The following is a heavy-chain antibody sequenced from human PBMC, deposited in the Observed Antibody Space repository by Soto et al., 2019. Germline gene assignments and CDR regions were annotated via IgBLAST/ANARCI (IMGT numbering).Heavy chain of an antibody. D-gene: IGHD5-12*01. CDR1: GFSLSTSGVG. CDR3: AHLLRAGYPYWYFDL. V-gene: IGHV2-5*02. Sequence: QITLKESGPTLVKPTQTLTLTCTFSGFSLSTSGVGVGWIRQPPGKALEWLAFLYWDDDKRYTPSLKSSLTSTKDNSKNQVVLTLTNMDPVDTAADYCAHLLRAGYPYWYFDLWGRGTLVTVSS. J-gene: IGHJ2*01. CDR2: LYWDDDK.